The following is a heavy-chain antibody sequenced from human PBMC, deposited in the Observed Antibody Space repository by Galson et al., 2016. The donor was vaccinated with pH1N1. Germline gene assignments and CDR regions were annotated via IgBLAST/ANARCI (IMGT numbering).Heavy chain of an antibody. CDR1: GYTFTREY. J-gene: IGHJ4*02. CDR3: IRDLGRLRDF. CDR2: IDPSPGTT. V-gene: IGHV1-46*03. D-gene: IGHD1-26*01. Sequence: SVKVSCKASGYTFTREYIHWVRQAPGQGLEWMGVIDPSPGTTTHAQKFQGLVTLTKDTATSIVYMELSSLKSEDTAVYYCIRDLGRLRDFWGQGTLVTVSS.